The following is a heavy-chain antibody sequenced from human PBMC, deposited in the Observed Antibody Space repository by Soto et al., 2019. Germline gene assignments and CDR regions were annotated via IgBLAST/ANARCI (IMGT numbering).Heavy chain of an antibody. D-gene: IGHD6-6*01. V-gene: IGHV3-30-3*01. CDR1: GFTFSSYA. J-gene: IGHJ6*02. CDR3: AGWGAAPLGYYYYGMDV. CDR2: ISYDGSNK. Sequence: GGSLRLSCAASGFTFSSYAMHWVRQAPGKGLEWVAVISYDGSNKYYADSVKGRFTISRDNSKNTLYLQMNSLRAEDTAVYYCAGWGAAPLGYYYYGMDVWGQGTTVTVSS.